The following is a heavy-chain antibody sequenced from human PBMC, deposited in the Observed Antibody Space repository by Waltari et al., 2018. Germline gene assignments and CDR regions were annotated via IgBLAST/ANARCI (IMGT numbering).Heavy chain of an antibody. D-gene: IGHD3-9*01. CDR2: ISHDGTIT. V-gene: IGHV3-74*03. Sequence: EVQLVESGGGLVQPGGSLRLPCAASGFTFSCYVMHWVWQAPGKGPAWVSRISHDGTITSYADSVKGRFTISRDNAKNTLYLQMNSLRAEDTATYYCTRDVNLIFYDYWGQGTLVTVSS. J-gene: IGHJ4*02. CDR1: GFTFSCYV. CDR3: TRDVNLIFYDY.